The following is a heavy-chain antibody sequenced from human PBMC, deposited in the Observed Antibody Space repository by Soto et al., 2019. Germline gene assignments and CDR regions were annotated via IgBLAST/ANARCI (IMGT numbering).Heavy chain of an antibody. Sequence: GGSLRLSCAASGFTFSSYWMSWVRQAPGKGLEWVANIKQDGSEKYYVDSVKGRFTISRDNAKNSLYLQMNSLRAEDTAVYYCARDREDIAFVVVPAAMRGAFDIWGQGTMVTVSS. CDR2: IKQDGSEK. CDR3: ARDREDIAFVVVPAAMRGAFDI. CDR1: GFTFSSYW. D-gene: IGHD2-2*01. V-gene: IGHV3-7*01. J-gene: IGHJ3*02.